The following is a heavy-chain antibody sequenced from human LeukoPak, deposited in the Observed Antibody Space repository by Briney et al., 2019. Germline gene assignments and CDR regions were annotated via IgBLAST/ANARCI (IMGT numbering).Heavy chain of an antibody. D-gene: IGHD2-21*02. V-gene: IGHV4-30-4*01. J-gene: IGHJ4*02. Sequence: SQTLSLTCTVSGGSISSGDYYWSWIRQPPGKGLEWIGYIYYSGSTYYNPSLKSRVTISVDTSKNQFSLKLSSVTAADTAVYYCANLAYCGGDCSRGAFDYWGQGTLVTVSS. CDR3: ANLAYCGGDCSRGAFDY. CDR1: GGSISSGDYY. CDR2: IYYSGST.